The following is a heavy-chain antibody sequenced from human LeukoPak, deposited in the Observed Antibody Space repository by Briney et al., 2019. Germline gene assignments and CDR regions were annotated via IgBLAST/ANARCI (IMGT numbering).Heavy chain of an antibody. CDR2: ISSNGGST. J-gene: IGHJ4*02. V-gene: IGHV3-64*01. CDR1: GFTFSSYA. D-gene: IGHD2-15*01. CDR3: ARDPTGVVAATLGYLDY. Sequence: PGGSLRLSCAASGFTFSSYAMHWVRQAPGKGLEYVSAISSNGGSTYYANSVKGRFTISRDNSKNTLYLQMGSLRAEDMAVYYCARDPTGVVAATLGYLDYWGQGTLVTVSS.